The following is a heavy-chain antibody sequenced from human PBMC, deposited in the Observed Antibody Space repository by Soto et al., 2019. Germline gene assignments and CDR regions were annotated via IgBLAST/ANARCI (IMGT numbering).Heavy chain of an antibody. J-gene: IGHJ5*02. CDR1: GYTFTSYA. D-gene: IGHD1-7*01. CDR2: INAGNGNT. V-gene: IGHV1-3*01. Sequence: QVQLVQSRAEVKKPGASVKVSCKASGYTFTSYAMHWVRQAPGQRLEWMGWINAGNGNTKYSQKFQGRVTITRDTAASTAYMELSSLRSEDTAVYYCARGLELGWFDPWGQGTLVTVSS. CDR3: ARGLELGWFDP.